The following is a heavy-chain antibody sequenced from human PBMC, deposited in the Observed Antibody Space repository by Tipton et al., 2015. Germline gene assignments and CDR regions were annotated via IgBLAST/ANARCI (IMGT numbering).Heavy chain of an antibody. CDR1: GYTFTSYN. J-gene: IGHJ6*02. CDR2: MNPNRGNT. Sequence: QSGAEVKKTGASLKVSCKASGYTFTSYNINWVRQATGQGLEWMAWMNPNRGNTGYAQKFQGRVTMTTETSTSTAYMELRSLRSDDTAVYYCATGDKELYVFWSGYVFHNDYYYVMDVWGQGTTVTVSS. V-gene: IGHV1-8*01. D-gene: IGHD3-3*01. CDR3: ATGDKELYVFWSGYVFHNDYYYVMDV.